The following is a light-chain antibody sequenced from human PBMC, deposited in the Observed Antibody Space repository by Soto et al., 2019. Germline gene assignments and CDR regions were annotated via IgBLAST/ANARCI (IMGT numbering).Light chain of an antibody. V-gene: IGKV3-20*01. CDR3: QQYGRSPWT. CDR2: GAS. Sequence: EIVLTQSPGTLSLSPGDRATLSCRASQSVSRSYLAWYQQKPGQAPRLLIYGASSRATGIPDRFSGSGSGTDFILTISRLEPEDFAVFYCQQYGRSPWTFGQGTTVDIK. J-gene: IGKJ1*01. CDR1: QSVSRSY.